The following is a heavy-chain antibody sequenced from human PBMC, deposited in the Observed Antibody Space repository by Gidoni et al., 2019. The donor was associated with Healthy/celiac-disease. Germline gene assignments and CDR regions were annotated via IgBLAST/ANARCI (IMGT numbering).Heavy chain of an antibody. CDR1: GVSISSSY. J-gene: IGHJ3*02. D-gene: IGHD4-17*01. Sequence: QVQLQESGPGLVKPSETLSLTCTVSGVSISSSYWSWIRQPPGKGLEWIGYIYYSGSTNYNPSLKSRVTISVDTSKNQFSLKLSSVTAADTAVYYCARGSTTTHAFDIWGQGTMVTVSS. CDR3: ARGSTTTHAFDI. V-gene: IGHV4-59*01. CDR2: IYYSGST.